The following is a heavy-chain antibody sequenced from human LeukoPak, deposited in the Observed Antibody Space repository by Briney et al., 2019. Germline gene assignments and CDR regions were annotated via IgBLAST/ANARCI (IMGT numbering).Heavy chain of an antibody. Sequence: PSETLSLTCTVSGDSISSGDYYWSWVRQPPGKGLEWVGYISYSGSTYYNPSLNSRVIISMDTSKNQFSLKLSSVTAADTAVYYCARDQYYDSRAYNFLDYWGQGSLVTVSS. V-gene: IGHV4-30-4*01. D-gene: IGHD3-22*01. CDR1: GDSISSGDYY. CDR2: ISYSGST. CDR3: ARDQYYDSRAYNFLDY. J-gene: IGHJ4*02.